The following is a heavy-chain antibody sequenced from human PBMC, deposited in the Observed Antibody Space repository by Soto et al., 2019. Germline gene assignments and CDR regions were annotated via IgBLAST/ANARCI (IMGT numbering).Heavy chain of an antibody. D-gene: IGHD5-12*01. CDR2: IIPIFGTA. J-gene: IGHJ3*02. V-gene: IGHV1-69*13. CDR1: GGTFSSYA. Sequence: ASVKVSCKASGGTFSSYASSWVRQAPGQGLEWMGGIIPIFGTANYAQKFQGRVTITADESTSTAYMELSSLRSEDTAVYYCAMWGLEMATISGAFDIWGQGTMVTVSS. CDR3: AMWGLEMATISGAFDI.